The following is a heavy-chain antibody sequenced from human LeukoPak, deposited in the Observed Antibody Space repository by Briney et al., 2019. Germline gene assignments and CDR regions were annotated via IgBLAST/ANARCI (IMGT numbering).Heavy chain of an antibody. CDR2: ISYDGSNK. J-gene: IGHJ3*02. Sequence: PGGSLRLSCAASGFTFSSYAMHWVRQAPGKGLEWVAVISYDGSNKYYADSVKGQFTISRDNSKNTLYLQMNSLRAEDTAVYYCARQTPNQNTYYYGSGSYYKGAFDIWGQGTMVTVSS. CDR3: ARQTPNQNTYYYGSGSYYKGAFDI. D-gene: IGHD3-10*01. CDR1: GFTFSSYA. V-gene: IGHV3-30*04.